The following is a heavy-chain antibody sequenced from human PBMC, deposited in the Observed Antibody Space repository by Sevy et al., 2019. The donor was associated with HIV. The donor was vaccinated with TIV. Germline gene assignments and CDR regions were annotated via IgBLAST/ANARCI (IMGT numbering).Heavy chain of an antibody. CDR1: GFTISSCYY. Sequence: SETLSLSCAVSGFTISSCYYWGWIRPPPGKRLEWIGSIYHSGSTYYNPSVKGRVTISVDTSKNQDSLKLSSVTAADTAVYCSARHAQGTFDYWGQGTLVTVSS. J-gene: IGHJ4*02. CDR3: ARHAQGTFDY. CDR2: IYHSGST. D-gene: IGHD3-10*01. V-gene: IGHV4-38-2*01.